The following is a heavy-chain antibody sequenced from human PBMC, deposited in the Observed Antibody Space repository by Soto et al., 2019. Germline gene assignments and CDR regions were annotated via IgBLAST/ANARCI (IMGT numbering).Heavy chain of an antibody. J-gene: IGHJ4*02. Sequence: SETLSLTCVVSGYSISSGSSWGWIRQPPGKGLECIVSIHHSGITYYNPSLQSRLTISVDTSNNQFSLKLTSVTAADSAVYYCAKAVRSTRANFAYWGQGTPVTLSS. V-gene: IGHV4-38-2*01. CDR2: IHHSGIT. D-gene: IGHD2-2*01. CDR3: AKAVRSTRANFAY. CDR1: GYSISSGSS.